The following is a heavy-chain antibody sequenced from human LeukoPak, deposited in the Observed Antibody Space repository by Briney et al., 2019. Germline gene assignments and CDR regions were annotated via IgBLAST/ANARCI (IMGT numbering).Heavy chain of an antibody. CDR2: INHSGST. CDR3: ARVKPHSSSWYWYRPNWFDP. V-gene: IGHV4-34*01. Sequence: SETLSLTCVVYGGSFSIYYWSWIRQPPGKGLEWIGEINHSGSTNYNPSLKSRVTISLDTSKNQFSLKLSSVTAADTAVYYCARVKPHSSSWYWYRPNWFDPWGQGTLVTVSS. D-gene: IGHD6-13*01. J-gene: IGHJ5*02. CDR1: GGSFSIYY.